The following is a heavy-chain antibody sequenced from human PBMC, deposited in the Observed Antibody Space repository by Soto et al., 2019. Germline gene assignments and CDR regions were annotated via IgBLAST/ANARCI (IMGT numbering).Heavy chain of an antibody. CDR3: ARQSHYGSSWPFDY. D-gene: IGHD6-13*01. CDR1: GGSISSSSYY. V-gene: IGHV4-39*01. J-gene: IGHJ4*02. Sequence: SETLSLTCTVSGGSISSSSYYWGWIRQPPGKGLEWIGSIYYSGSTYYNPSLKSRVTISVDTSKNQFSLKLSSVTAADTAVYYCARQSHYGSSWPFDYWGQGXLVTVYS. CDR2: IYYSGST.